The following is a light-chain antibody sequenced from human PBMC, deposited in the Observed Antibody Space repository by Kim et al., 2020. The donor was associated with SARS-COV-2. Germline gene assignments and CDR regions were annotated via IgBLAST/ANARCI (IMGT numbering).Light chain of an antibody. CDR3: QQYNNRPPGT. V-gene: IGKV3-15*01. CDR2: GTS. J-gene: IGKJ2*01. CDR1: QSVSSN. Sequence: VSPGESATLSCRASQSVSSNLAWYQQKPGQAPRLLIYGTSTRATGIPARFSGSGSGTEFTLTISSLQSEDFAVYYCQQYNNRPPGTFGQGTKLEI.